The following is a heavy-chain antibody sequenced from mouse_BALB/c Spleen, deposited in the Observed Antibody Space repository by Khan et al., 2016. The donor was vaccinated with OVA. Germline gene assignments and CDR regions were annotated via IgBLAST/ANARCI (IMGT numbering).Heavy chain of an antibody. CDR3: ARDGSRYYYAMDY. CDR1: GYSITSDYA. J-gene: IGHJ4*01. D-gene: IGHD2-3*01. CDR2: ISYSGST. V-gene: IGHV3-2*02. Sequence: EVQLVESGPGLVKPSQSLSLTCTVTGYSITSDYAWNWIRQFPGHKLEWMGYISYSGSTNYNPSLKSRISITRDTSKNQFFLQLNSVTTEDTATYYCARDGSRYYYAMDYWGQGTSGTVSS.